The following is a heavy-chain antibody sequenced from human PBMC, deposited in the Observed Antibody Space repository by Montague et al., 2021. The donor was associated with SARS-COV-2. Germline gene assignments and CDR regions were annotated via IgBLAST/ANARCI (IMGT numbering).Heavy chain of an antibody. Sequence: SETLSLTCTVSAGSISTNSYYWAWIRQPPGKGLEWIGSISYSGSTYFNPSLESRLTMSVDTSKNHFSPKLSSVTAADTAVYHCARLWDFYGSGSYKNSWFDPWGQGTRVTVSS. CDR2: ISYSGST. CDR1: AGSISTNSYY. D-gene: IGHD3-10*01. V-gene: IGHV4-39*02. CDR3: ARLWDFYGSGSYKNSWFDP. J-gene: IGHJ5*02.